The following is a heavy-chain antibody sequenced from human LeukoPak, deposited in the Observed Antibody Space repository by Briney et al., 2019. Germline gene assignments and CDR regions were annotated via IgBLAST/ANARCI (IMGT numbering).Heavy chain of an antibody. V-gene: IGHV3-15*01. J-gene: IGHJ3*02. CDR1: GFTFSNAW. CDR3: ATARYGSGTPVAFDI. CDR2: IKSKTDGGTT. D-gene: IGHD3-10*01. Sequence: GGSLRLSCAASGFTFSNAWMSWVRQAPGKGLEWVGRIKSKTDGGTTDYAAPVKGRFTISRDDSKNTLYLQMNSLKTEDTAVYYCATARYGSGTPVAFDIWGQGTMVTVSS.